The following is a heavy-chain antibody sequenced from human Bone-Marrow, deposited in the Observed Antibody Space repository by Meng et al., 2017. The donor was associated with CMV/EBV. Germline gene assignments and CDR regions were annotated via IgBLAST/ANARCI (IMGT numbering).Heavy chain of an antibody. Sequence: LSLTCTGSGFTFSEYEMNWVRQAPGQGLEWISYISGSGITTYYGDSVKGRFSTSRDNAKNSLYLQLSSLRAEDTAVYFCARDRQRESGFGFDYWGQGALVTVSS. J-gene: IGHJ4*02. CDR1: GFTFSEYE. CDR2: ISGSGITT. CDR3: ARDRQRESGFGFDY. V-gene: IGHV3-48*03. D-gene: IGHD3-16*01.